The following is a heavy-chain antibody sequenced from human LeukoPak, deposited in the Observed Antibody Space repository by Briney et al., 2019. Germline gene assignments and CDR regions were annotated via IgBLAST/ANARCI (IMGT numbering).Heavy chain of an antibody. CDR1: GFTFSSNY. D-gene: IGHD6-25*01. CDR3: ARARGGYDFDY. J-gene: IGHJ4*02. CDR2: IYSGGST. V-gene: IGHV3-53*01. Sequence: PGGSLRLSCAASGFTFSSNYMSWVRQAPGKGLEWVSVIYSGGSTYYADSVKGRFTISRDNSKNTLYLQMNSLRAEDTAVYYCARARGGYDFDYWGQGTLVTVSS.